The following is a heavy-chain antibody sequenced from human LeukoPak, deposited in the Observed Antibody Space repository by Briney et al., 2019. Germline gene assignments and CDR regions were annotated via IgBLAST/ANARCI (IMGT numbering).Heavy chain of an antibody. D-gene: IGHD1-26*01. V-gene: IGHV4-38-2*02. J-gene: IGHJ4*02. CDR3: AREWELAYYFDY. CDR2: IYHSGST. Sequence: SETLSLTCTVSGASISSGYYWGWIRQPPGKGLEWIGSIYHSGSTYYNPSLKSRVTISVDTSKNQFSLKLSSVTAADTAVYYCAREWELAYYFDYWGQGTLVTVSS. CDR1: GASISSGYY.